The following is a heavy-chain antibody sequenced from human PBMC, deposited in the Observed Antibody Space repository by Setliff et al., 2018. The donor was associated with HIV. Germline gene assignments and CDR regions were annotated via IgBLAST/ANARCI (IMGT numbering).Heavy chain of an antibody. J-gene: IGHJ4*02. V-gene: IGHV3-53*01. Sequence: HPGGSLRLSCAASGFTVSGYYMAWVRQAPGKGLEWVSTIYSGGSTYHADSVKGRFTLSRDTSKNTLFLQMNSLRAEDTAVYYCARPGGISSPWSYWGPGTLVTVSS. D-gene: IGHD6-6*01. CDR1: GFTVSGYY. CDR2: IYSGGST. CDR3: ARPGGISSPWSY.